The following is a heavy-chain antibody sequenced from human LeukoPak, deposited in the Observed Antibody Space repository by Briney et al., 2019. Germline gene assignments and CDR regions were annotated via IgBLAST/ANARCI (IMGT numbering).Heavy chain of an antibody. CDR3: ARTGRASDAFDI. Sequence: PGGSLRLSCAASGFTFSSYSMNWVRQAPGKGLEWVSSISSSSSYIYHADSVKGRFTISRDNAKNSLYLQMNSLRAEDTAVYYCARTGRASDAFDIWGQGTMVTVSS. V-gene: IGHV3-21*01. CDR2: ISSSSSYI. D-gene: IGHD1-14*01. CDR1: GFTFSSYS. J-gene: IGHJ3*02.